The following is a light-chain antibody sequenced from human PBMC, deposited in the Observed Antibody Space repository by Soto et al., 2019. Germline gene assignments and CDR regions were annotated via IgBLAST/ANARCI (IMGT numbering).Light chain of an antibody. CDR1: QSVFYSSNNKNY. CDR2: WAS. V-gene: IGKV4-1*01. CDR3: QQYYSTPSIT. J-gene: IGKJ5*01. Sequence: DIVMTQSPDSLAASLGERATINCKSSQSVFYSSNNKNYLAWYQQKPRQPPKLLISWASIRESGVPDRFSGSGSGTDFPLTISSLQAEDVAVYYCQQYYSTPSITFGQGTRLEI.